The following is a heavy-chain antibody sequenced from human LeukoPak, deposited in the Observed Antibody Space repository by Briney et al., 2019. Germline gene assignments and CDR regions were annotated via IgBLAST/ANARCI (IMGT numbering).Heavy chain of an antibody. J-gene: IGHJ4*02. CDR1: GFTFSDYY. V-gene: IGHV3-11*06. CDR2: ISSYTSYT. Sequence: PGGSLRLSCAASGFTFSDYYMSWIRQAPGKGLEWVSYISSYTSYTNYADSVRRRFTISRDNAKDSLYLQMNSLKAEDTAVYYCARATHYDILTGCTDFDYWGQGTLVTVSS. CDR3: ARATHYDILTGCTDFDY. D-gene: IGHD3-9*01.